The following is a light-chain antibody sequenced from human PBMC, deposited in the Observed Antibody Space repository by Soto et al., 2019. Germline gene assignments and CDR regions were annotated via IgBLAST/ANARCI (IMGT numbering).Light chain of an antibody. J-gene: IGKJ2*01. V-gene: IGKV3-15*01. CDR2: GAS. Sequence: EIGMTQSPSTLAVSPGERATLSCRASQSVSSNLAWYQQRPGQAPRLLISGASTRATGIPARFSGSGSGTEFTLTISSLQSEDFAVYHCQQYNNWPPYTFGQGTKLEFK. CDR1: QSVSSN. CDR3: QQYNNWPPYT.